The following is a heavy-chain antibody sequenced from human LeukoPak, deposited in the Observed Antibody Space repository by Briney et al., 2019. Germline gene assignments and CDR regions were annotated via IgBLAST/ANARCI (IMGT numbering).Heavy chain of an antibody. CDR1: GGSISSGGYY. Sequence: SETLSLTCTVSGGSISSGGYYRSWIRQHPGKGLEWIGYIYYSGSTYYNPSLKSRVTISVDTSKNQFSLKLSSVTAADTAVYYCASSGTAAGLNFFDYWGQGTLVTVSS. D-gene: IGHD6-13*01. V-gene: IGHV4-31*03. CDR2: IYYSGST. J-gene: IGHJ4*02. CDR3: ASSGTAAGLNFFDY.